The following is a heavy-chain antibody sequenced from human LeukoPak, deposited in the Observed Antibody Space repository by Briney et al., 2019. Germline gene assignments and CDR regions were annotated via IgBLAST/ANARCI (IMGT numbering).Heavy chain of an antibody. J-gene: IGHJ2*01. Sequence: SETLSLTCTVSGGSISSYYWSWIRQPPGKGLEWIGYIYYSGSTNYNPSLKSRVTISVDTSKNQFSLKLSSVTAADTAVYYCARQHFEVVTAMIDWYFDLWGRGTLVTVSS. CDR3: ARQHFEVVTAMIDWYFDL. CDR2: IYYSGST. V-gene: IGHV4-59*01. CDR1: GGSISSYY. D-gene: IGHD2-21*02.